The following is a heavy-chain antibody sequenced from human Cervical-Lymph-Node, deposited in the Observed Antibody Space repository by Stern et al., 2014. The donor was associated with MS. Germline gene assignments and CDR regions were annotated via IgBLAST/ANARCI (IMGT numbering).Heavy chain of an antibody. CDR1: GFTFSHYS. J-gene: IGHJ4*02. CDR2: ISNNSTHT. D-gene: IGHD4-17*01. Sequence: EVQLVESGGGLVTPGESLRLSCDASGFTFSHYSINWVRQAPGKGLEWISSISNNSTHTYYADSVEDRFTIARDSAKDSVSLHMVSLRAEDTAVYYCARARVGDYARSPHLDSWGQGTLVTVSS. CDR3: ARARVGDYARSPHLDS. V-gene: IGHV3-21*01.